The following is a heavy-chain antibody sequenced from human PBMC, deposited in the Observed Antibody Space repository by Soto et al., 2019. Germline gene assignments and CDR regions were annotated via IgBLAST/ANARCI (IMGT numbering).Heavy chain of an antibody. CDR1: GFTVSSNY. V-gene: IGHV3-53*02. J-gene: IGHJ5*02. Sequence: EVQVVETGGGLIQPGGSLRLSCAVSGFTVSSNYMSGVRQPPGKGPEWVSDIYSGGSTYYADSVKGRFTISRDNSKNTLYLQMNSLRAEDTAVYYCARERDGHNPNWFDLWGQGTLVTVSS. CDR3: ARERDGHNPNWFDL. CDR2: IYSGGST. D-gene: IGHD2-8*01.